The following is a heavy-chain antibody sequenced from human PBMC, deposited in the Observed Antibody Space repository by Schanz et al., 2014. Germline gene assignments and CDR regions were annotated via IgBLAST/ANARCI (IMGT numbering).Heavy chain of an antibody. Sequence: EVQLLESGGGLVQPGGSLRLSCTVSGFTVNNYAMNWVRQAPGRGLEWVSAITGSGSKTYYADSVKGRFTIARDNSKNTLFLQMDSLRVEDTAVYYCMAMGRNTSHYFDHWGQGALVTVSS. CDR1: GFTVNNYA. J-gene: IGHJ4*02. D-gene: IGHD1-1*01. CDR2: ITGSGSKT. V-gene: IGHV3-23*01. CDR3: MAMGRNTSHYFDH.